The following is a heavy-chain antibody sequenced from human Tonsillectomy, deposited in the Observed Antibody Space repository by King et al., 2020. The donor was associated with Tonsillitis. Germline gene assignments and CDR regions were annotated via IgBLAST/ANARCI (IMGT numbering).Heavy chain of an antibody. D-gene: IGHD6-19*01. CDR1: GYTFTDYY. V-gene: IGHV1-2*02. Sequence: QLVQSGAGVEKPGASVKVSCKASGYTFTDYYMHWVRQAPGQGLEWMGWLNPNGGGTSYAQKFQDRVTMTRDTSINTAYMELSRLRSDVTAVYYCGRSGYSSGWAFDYWGQGTLITVSS. J-gene: IGHJ4*02. CDR2: LNPNGGGT. CDR3: GRSGYSSGWAFDY.